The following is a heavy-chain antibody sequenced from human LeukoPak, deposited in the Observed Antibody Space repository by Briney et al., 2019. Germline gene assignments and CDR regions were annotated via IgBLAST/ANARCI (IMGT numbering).Heavy chain of an antibody. D-gene: IGHD6-19*01. CDR1: GYTFTSYG. J-gene: IGHJ4*02. CDR3: ARSSLAVAGSVFDY. V-gene: IGHV1-18*01. Sequence: ASVKVSCKASGYTFTSYGISWVRQAPGQGVEWMGWISTYNGNTNYAQKLQGRVTMTTDTSTSTAYMELRSLRSDDTAVYYCARSSLAVAGSVFDYWGQGTLVTVSS. CDR2: ISTYNGNT.